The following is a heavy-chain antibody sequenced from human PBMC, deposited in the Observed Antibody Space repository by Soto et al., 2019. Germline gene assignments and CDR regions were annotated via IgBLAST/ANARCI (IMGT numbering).Heavy chain of an antibody. V-gene: IGHV4-38-2*01. CDR3: ARAAATHFDN. Sequence: ETLSLTCGVSGYSMRSGYYWGWIRQPPGEGLEWIGNIYHSGKTYYNPSLRSRVSVSLDTSKNQFSLNLTSVTAADTAMYYCARAAATHFDNWGQGLLVTVSS. D-gene: IGHD6-25*01. CDR2: IYHSGKT. CDR1: GYSMRSGYY. J-gene: IGHJ4*02.